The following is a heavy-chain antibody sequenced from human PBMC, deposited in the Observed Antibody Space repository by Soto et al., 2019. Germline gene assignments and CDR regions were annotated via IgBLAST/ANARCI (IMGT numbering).Heavy chain of an antibody. CDR1: GYFFTSYG. CDR3: ARDVGSALRARGAVFGY. D-gene: IGHD3-3*01. CDR2: ISPYNGNT. Sequence: ASVKVSCKASGYFFTSYGITWVRQAPGQGLEWMGWISPYNGNTKYAQNFQGRVTMTTDTSTYTAYMELMRLRSDDPAVYYCARDVGSALRARGAVFGYWGQGTLVTVSS. J-gene: IGHJ4*02. V-gene: IGHV1-18*04.